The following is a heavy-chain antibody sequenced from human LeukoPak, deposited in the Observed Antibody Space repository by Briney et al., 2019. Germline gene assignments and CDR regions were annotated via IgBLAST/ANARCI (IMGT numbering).Heavy chain of an antibody. D-gene: IGHD1-26*01. CDR1: GFTFDDYA. CDR2: ISWNSGSI. J-gene: IGHJ3*02. CDR3: AKEAIVGATSVGAFDI. Sequence: GRSLRLSCAASGFTFDDYAMHWVRQAPGKGLEWVSGISWNSGSIGYADSVKGRFTISRDNAKNSLYLQMNSLRAEDTALYYCAKEAIVGATSVGAFDIWGQGTMVIVSA. V-gene: IGHV3-9*01.